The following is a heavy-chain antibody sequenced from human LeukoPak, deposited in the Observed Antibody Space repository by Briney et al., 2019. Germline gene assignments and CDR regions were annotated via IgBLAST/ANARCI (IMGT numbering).Heavy chain of an antibody. Sequence: GESLKISCKGSGYSFTSYWISWVRQMPGKGLEWMGRTDPSDSYTNYSPSFQGHVTISADKSISTAYLQWSSLKASDTAMYYCATALVVIPVGDAFDIWGQGTMVTVSS. CDR1: GYSFTSYW. CDR2: TDPSDSYT. J-gene: IGHJ3*02. V-gene: IGHV5-10-1*01. D-gene: IGHD3-22*01. CDR3: ATALVVIPVGDAFDI.